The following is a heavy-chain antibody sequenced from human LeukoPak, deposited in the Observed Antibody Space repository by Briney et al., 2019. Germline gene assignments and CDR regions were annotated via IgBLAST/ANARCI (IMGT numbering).Heavy chain of an antibody. Sequence: PSETLSLTCTVSGGSISSSSYYWGWIRQPPGKGLEWIGSIYYSGSTYYNPSLKSRVTISVDTSKNQFSLKLSSVTAADTAVYYCARDQPGVGATVRAFDIWGQGTMVTVSS. CDR1: GGSISSSSYY. V-gene: IGHV4-39*07. CDR3: ARDQPGVGATVRAFDI. J-gene: IGHJ3*02. CDR2: IYYSGST. D-gene: IGHD1-26*01.